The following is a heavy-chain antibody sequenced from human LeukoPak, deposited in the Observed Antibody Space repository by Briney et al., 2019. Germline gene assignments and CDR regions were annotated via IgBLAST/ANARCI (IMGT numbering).Heavy chain of an antibody. V-gene: IGHV1-46*01. CDR2: INPSGGST. J-gene: IGHJ3*02. CDR1: GYTFTSYY. Sequence: ASVKVSCKASGYTFTSYYMHWVRQAPGQGLEWMGIINPSGGSTSYAQKFQGRVTMTRDTSTSTVYMELSSLRSEDTAVYYCARSVSHFGESHEGAFDIWGQGTMVTVSS. D-gene: IGHD3-10*01. CDR3: ARSVSHFGESHEGAFDI.